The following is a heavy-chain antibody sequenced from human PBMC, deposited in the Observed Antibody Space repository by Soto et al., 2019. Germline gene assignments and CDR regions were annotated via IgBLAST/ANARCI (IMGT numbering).Heavy chain of an antibody. Sequence: QVQLVQSGAEVKKPGSSVKVSCKASGGTFSSYAISWVRQAPGQGLEWMGGIIPIFGTANYAQKFQGRVTITADESTSTAYMELSSLRSEDTAVYYCARCGYCSGGSCFEGYDYWGQGPLVTVSS. CDR2: IIPIFGTA. CDR1: GGTFSSYA. D-gene: IGHD2-15*01. CDR3: ARCGYCSGGSCFEGYDY. J-gene: IGHJ4*02. V-gene: IGHV1-69*12.